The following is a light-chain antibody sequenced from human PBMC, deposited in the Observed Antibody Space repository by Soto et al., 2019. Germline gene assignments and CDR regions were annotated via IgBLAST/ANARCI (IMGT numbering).Light chain of an antibody. J-gene: IGLJ2*01. CDR1: SSNIGSNT. Sequence: QSVLTQPPSASGTPGQRVTISCSGSSSNIGSNTVNWYQQLPGTAPKLLVYGNNQRPSGVPDRFSGSKSGTSASLAISGLQSEDEADYYCAAWDDSLNAMVFGGGTKVTVL. V-gene: IGLV1-44*01. CDR3: AAWDDSLNAMV. CDR2: GNN.